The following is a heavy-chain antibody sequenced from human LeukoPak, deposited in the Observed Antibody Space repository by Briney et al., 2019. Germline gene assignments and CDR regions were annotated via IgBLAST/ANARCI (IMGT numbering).Heavy chain of an antibody. D-gene: IGHD1-26*01. V-gene: IGHV4-4*02. Sequence: PSETLSLTCGVSGGSITTTNYWSWVRQPPGGGLEWIGEISLAGRTRYNPSLKSRVNISIDESKNHLYLNLASVTAADTAVYYCSRESGPFCPFGHWGQGTLVAVTS. CDR3: SRESGPFCPFGH. J-gene: IGHJ4*02. CDR1: GGSITTTNY. CDR2: ISLAGRT.